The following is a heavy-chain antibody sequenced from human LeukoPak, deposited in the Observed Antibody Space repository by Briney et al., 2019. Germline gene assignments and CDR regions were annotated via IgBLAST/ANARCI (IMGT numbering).Heavy chain of an antibody. D-gene: IGHD3-10*01. J-gene: IGHJ5*02. V-gene: IGHV5-51*01. Sequence: GESLKISCKGSGYSFTSYWIGWVRQLPGKGLERMGIIYPGDSDTRYSPSFQGQVTISADKSISTAYLQWSSLKASDTAMYYCARSYYYGSGSYYKRPNHWFDPWGQGTLVTVSS. CDR3: ARSYYYGSGSYYKRPNHWFDP. CDR2: IYPGDSDT. CDR1: GYSFTSYW.